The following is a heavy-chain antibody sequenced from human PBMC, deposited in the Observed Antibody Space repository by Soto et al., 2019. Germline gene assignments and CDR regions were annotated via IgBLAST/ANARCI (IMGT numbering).Heavy chain of an antibody. V-gene: IGHV1-18*01. Sequence: QVQLVQSGAEVKKPGASVKVSCKASGYTFTSYGISWQRQAHGLGLEWMGWISDYNGNTNYAQKLKGRVTMTTDTSTSTAYMELRSLRSDDTAVYYCATALAYYYDSSGSYWGQGTLVTVSS. CDR3: ATALAYYYDSSGSY. J-gene: IGHJ4*02. D-gene: IGHD3-22*01. CDR2: ISDYNGNT. CDR1: GYTFTSYG.